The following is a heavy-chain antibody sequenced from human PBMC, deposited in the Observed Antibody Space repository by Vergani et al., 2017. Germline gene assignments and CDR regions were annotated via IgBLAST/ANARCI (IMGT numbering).Heavy chain of an antibody. J-gene: IGHJ6*03. CDR3: ARERGGGVKYMDV. Sequence: QVQLQQWGAGLLKPSETLSLTCAVYGGSFSGYYWSWIRQPPGKGLEWIGEINHSGSTNYNPSLKSRVTISVDTSKNQFSLKLSSVTAADTAVYYCARERGGGVKYMDVWGKGTTVTVSS. D-gene: IGHD3-16*01. V-gene: IGHV4-34*01. CDR2: INHSGST. CDR1: GGSFSGYY.